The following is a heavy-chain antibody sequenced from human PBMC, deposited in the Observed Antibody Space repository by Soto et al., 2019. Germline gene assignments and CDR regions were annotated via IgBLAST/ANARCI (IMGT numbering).Heavy chain of an antibody. Sequence: PGGSLRLSCAASGFSFSTYGMQWVRQAPGKGLEWVAEIWYDGSNDFYSDSVKGRFTISRGNAKNTLFLQMNSLRAEDTAMYYCGRGYNYADYWGQGTQVTVSS. V-gene: IGHV3-33*01. CDR2: IWYDGSND. CDR3: GRGYNYADY. J-gene: IGHJ4*02. CDR1: GFSFSTYG. D-gene: IGHD5-18*01.